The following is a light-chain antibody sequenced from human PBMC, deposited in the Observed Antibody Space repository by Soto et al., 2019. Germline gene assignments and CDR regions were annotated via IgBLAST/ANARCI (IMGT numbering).Light chain of an antibody. V-gene: IGKV1-5*03. Sequence: DIQMTQSPSTLSASVGDRAPITCRASQSIRYWLAWLQQKPGKAPRLLIYEASRLESGVPSRISGSGSGTEFTLTISSLQPDDFATYYCQQYTSYPWTFGQGTKVDIK. CDR3: QQYTSYPWT. J-gene: IGKJ1*01. CDR2: EAS. CDR1: QSIRYW.